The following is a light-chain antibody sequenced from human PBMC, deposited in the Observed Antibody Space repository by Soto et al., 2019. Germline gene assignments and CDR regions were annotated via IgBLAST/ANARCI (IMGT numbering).Light chain of an antibody. CDR2: QIS. CDR3: VQLAHFPRT. J-gene: IGKJ1*01. CDR1: QSLVHSDGNTY. V-gene: IGKV2-24*01. Sequence: DVVLTQTPLSSPVTLGQPASISCRSSQSLVHSDGNTYLSWLQQRPGQPPRLLLYQISNRFSGGADRFSGSGAGTDFTLRISRGEAEDVAVYYFVQLAHFPRTFGQGTKVELK.